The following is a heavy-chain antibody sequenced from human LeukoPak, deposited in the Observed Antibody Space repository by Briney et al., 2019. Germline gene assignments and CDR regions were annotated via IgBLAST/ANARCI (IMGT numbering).Heavy chain of an antibody. CDR1: GYTFTSYG. CDR2: ISAYNGNT. D-gene: IGHD2-15*01. J-gene: IGHJ3*02. Sequence: ASVKVSCKASGYTFTSYGISWVRQAPGQGLEWMGWISAYNGNTNYAQKLQGRVTMTTDTSTSTAYMELRSLRSDDTAVYYCARDCRVWLVAAFCPAAFDIWGQGTMVTVSS. V-gene: IGHV1-18*01. CDR3: ARDCRVWLVAAFCPAAFDI.